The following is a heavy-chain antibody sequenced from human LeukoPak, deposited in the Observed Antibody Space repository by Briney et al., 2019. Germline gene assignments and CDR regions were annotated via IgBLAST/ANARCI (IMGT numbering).Heavy chain of an antibody. CDR2: IYYSGST. J-gene: IGHJ4*02. CDR3: ARHVSGDYWVYYFDY. D-gene: IGHD4-17*01. Sequence: SETLSLTCTVSGGSISSYYWSWIRQPPGKGLEWNGYIYYSGSTNYNPSLKSRVTISVDTSKNQFSLKLSSVTAADTAVYYCARHVSGDYWVYYFDYWGQGTLVTVSS. V-gene: IGHV4-59*08. CDR1: GGSISSYY.